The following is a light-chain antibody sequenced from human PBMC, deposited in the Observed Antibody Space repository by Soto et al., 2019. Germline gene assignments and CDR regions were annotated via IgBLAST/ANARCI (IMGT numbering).Light chain of an antibody. J-gene: IGKJ2*01. Sequence: EVMLTQSPGTLSLSPGERATLSCRASHTVTSNYLAWYQQKPGQAPRLLIYGASSRATDIPARFSGSGSGTDFTLTISRLEPEDFALYYCQQYLSLPVTFGQGTRLEI. CDR2: GAS. CDR3: QQYLSLPVT. V-gene: IGKV3-20*01. CDR1: HTVTSNY.